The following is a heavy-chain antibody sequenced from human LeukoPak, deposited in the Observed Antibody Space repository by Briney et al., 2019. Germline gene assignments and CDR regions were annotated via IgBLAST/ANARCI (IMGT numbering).Heavy chain of an antibody. J-gene: IGHJ3*02. CDR1: GYTFTGYY. CDR3: ARAPGDIVVVPAAIRAFDI. D-gene: IGHD2-2*02. V-gene: IGHV1-2*02. Sequence: ASVKVSCKASGYTFTGYYMHWVRQAPGQGLEWMGWINPNSGGTNYAQKVQGRVTMTRDTSISTAYMELSRLRSDDTAVYYCARAPGDIVVVPAAIRAFDIWGQGTMVTVSS. CDR2: INPNSGGT.